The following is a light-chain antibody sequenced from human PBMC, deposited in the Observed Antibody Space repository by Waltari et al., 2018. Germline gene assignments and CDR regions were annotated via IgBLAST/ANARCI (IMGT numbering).Light chain of an antibody. CDR2: DAS. Sequence: DLQMTQSPSTPSASVGVRVTLTCRARQSVSSWLAWYRQKPGEAPKLLIYDASSLESGVPSRFSGSGSGTEFTLTISSLQSDDFATYYCQQYRGLWTFGQGTRVEVK. V-gene: IGKV1-5*01. CDR3: QQYRGLWT. CDR1: QSVSSW. J-gene: IGKJ1*01.